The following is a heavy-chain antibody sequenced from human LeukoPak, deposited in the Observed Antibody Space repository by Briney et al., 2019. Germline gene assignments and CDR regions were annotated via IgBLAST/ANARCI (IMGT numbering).Heavy chain of an antibody. D-gene: IGHD2-2*01. CDR3: AKTTVWYSSSSACRGLDY. V-gene: IGHV3-30*18. CDR2: ISYDGSNK. J-gene: IGHJ4*02. CDR1: GFTFSWYG. Sequence: GGSLRLSCAASGFTFSWYGMHWVRQAPGKGLEWVAVISYDGSNKYYADSVKGRFTISRDISKNTLYLQMNSLRAEDTAVYYCAKTTVWYSSSSACRGLDYWGQGTPVTVSS.